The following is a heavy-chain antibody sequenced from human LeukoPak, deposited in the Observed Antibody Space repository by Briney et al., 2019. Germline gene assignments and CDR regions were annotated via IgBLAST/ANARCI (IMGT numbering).Heavy chain of an antibody. CDR1: GGSISGYY. CDR3: ASSPGYCSSTSCPGDFDY. J-gene: IGHJ4*02. CDR2: IYYSGHT. D-gene: IGHD2-2*03. Sequence: SETLSLTCTVSGGSISGYYWSWIRQPPGKRLEWIGYIYYSGHTNYNPPLKSRVTISVDRSKNQFSLKLSSVTAADTAVYYCASSPGYCSSTSCPGDFDYWGQGTLVTVSS. V-gene: IGHV4-59*12.